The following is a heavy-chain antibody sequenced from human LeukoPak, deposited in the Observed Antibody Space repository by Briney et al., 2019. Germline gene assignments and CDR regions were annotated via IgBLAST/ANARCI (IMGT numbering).Heavy chain of an antibody. CDR1: GGSISSYY. CDR2: IYYSGST. D-gene: IGHD4-17*01. Sequence: PSETLSLTCTVSGGSISSYYWSWIRQPPGKGLEWIGYIYYSGSTNYNPSLKSRVTISVDTSKNQFSLKLSSVTAADTAVYYCALYGDSSGLDYWGQGTLVTVSS. CDR3: ALYGDSSGLDY. V-gene: IGHV4-59*08. J-gene: IGHJ4*02.